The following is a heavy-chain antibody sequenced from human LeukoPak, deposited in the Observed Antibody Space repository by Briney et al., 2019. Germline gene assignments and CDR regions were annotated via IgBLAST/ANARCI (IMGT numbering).Heavy chain of an antibody. Sequence: PGGSLRLSCAASGFTFSSYAMHWVRQAPGKGLEWVANINQHGSEIYYVDSVKGRFTISRDNAKNSLYLQMNSLRAEDTSVYYCATIQLWKFDYWGQGTLVTVSS. CDR1: GFTFSSYA. J-gene: IGHJ4*02. CDR2: INQHGSEI. D-gene: IGHD5-18*01. V-gene: IGHV3-7*01. CDR3: ATIQLWKFDY.